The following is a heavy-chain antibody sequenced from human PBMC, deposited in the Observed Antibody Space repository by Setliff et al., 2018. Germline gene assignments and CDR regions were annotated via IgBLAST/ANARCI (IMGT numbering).Heavy chain of an antibody. D-gene: IGHD3-16*01. CDR2: IYYSGTT. CDR3: ARDRFDSAIDY. V-gene: IGHV4-31*02. J-gene: IGHJ4*02. CDR1: GGSISSGGYY. Sequence: SETLSLTCTVSGGSISSGGYYWTWIRQHPGKGLEWIGHIYYSGTTYYNPSLKSRVSMSVDTSKNHFSLKLTSVTATDTAVYYCARDRFDSAIDYWGQGTLVTV.